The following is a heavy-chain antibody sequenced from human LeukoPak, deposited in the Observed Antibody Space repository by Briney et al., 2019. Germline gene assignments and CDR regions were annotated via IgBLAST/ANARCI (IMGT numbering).Heavy chain of an antibody. CDR2: IKYDGSER. CDR1: GFALSDYW. Sequence: PGGSLRLSCVVSGFALSDYWMRWVRQAPGKGLQWVANIKYDGSERQYVDSVKGRFTISRDITKNSVYLQMNSLGADDTAVYYCARDIASAGLFFDSWGQGTLVTVSS. V-gene: IGHV3-7*01. D-gene: IGHD6-13*01. J-gene: IGHJ4*02. CDR3: ARDIASAGLFFDS.